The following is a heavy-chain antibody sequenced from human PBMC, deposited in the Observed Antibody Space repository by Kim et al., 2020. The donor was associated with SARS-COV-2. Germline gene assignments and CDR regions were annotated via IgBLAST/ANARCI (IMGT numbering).Heavy chain of an antibody. CDR3: AREGSSLVGGATLYYYYYGMDV. Sequence: SQTLSLTCAISGDSVSSNSAAWNWIRQSPSRGLEWLGRTYYRSKWYNDYAVSVKSRITINPDTSKNQFSLQLNSVTPEDTAVYYCAREGSSLVGGATLYYYYYGMDVWGQGTTVTVSS. J-gene: IGHJ6*02. D-gene: IGHD1-26*01. CDR2: TYYRSKWYN. CDR1: GDSVSSNSAA. V-gene: IGHV6-1*01.